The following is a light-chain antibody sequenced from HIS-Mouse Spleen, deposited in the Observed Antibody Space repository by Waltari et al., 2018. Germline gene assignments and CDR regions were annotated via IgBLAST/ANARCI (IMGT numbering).Light chain of an antibody. V-gene: IGLV2-11*01. CDR2: EVS. CDR3: CSYAGSYTGV. J-gene: IGLJ1*01. Sequence: QSALTQPRSVSGSPGQSVTIPCTGPSSDVGGYNYVSWYQQHPGNAPKLMIYEVSKRPSGVPDRFSGSKSGNTASLTISGLQAEDEADYYCCSYAGSYTGVFGTGTKVTVL. CDR1: SSDVGGYNY.